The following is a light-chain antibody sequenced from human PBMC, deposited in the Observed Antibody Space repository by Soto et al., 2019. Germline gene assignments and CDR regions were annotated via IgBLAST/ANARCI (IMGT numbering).Light chain of an antibody. V-gene: IGKV3-20*01. CDR1: QSVSSDY. Sequence: EIVLTQSPGTLSLSPGERATLSCRASQSVSSDYLAWYQQKPGQAPSLLIYGASSRAAGIPDRFSGSGSGTDFTLTISRLEPADFAVYYCQQYGSSWWTFGQGTKVEIK. CDR2: GAS. CDR3: QQYGSSWWT. J-gene: IGKJ1*01.